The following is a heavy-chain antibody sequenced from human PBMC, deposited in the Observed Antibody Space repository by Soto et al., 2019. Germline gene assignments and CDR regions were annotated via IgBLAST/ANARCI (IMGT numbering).Heavy chain of an antibody. J-gene: IGHJ4*02. CDR1: GYTFTGYA. CDR3: ARGYCSSTSCQYYFDF. D-gene: IGHD2-2*01. CDR2: INGGNGDT. Sequence: ASVKVSCKASGYTFTGYAIHWVRQAPGQRHEWMGWINGGNGDTKYSQKFQGRVTITRDTSASTAYMELSSLGSEDTAVYHCARGYCSSTSCQYYFDFWGQGTLVTVSS. V-gene: IGHV1-3*01.